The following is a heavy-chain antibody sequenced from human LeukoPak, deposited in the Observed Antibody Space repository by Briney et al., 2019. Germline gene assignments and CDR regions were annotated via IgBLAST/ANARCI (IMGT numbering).Heavy chain of an antibody. D-gene: IGHD3-3*01. V-gene: IGHV4-59*01. CDR1: GGSLSGYF. CDR3: ARVGNYDDWFDP. J-gene: IGHJ5*02. Sequence: SGTLSLTCAVSGGSLSGYFLRWGPQPPGTGLEWIRYIFYTGNSRYNPSLKSRVTISVETSKTQFSLKLTPVTAADTAVYYCARVGNYDDWFDPWGQGTLVTVSS. CDR2: IFYTGNS.